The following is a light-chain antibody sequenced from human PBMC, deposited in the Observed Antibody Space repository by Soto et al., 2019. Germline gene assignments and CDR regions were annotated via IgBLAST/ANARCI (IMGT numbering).Light chain of an antibody. V-gene: IGLV4-60*03. CDR1: SGHSSYI. Sequence: QLVLTQSSSASAYLGSSVKLTCTLSSGHSSYIIAWHQQQPGKAPRYLMKLEGSGSYNKGSGVPDRFSGSSSGADRYLTISNLQSEDEADYYCETWDSNTRVFGGGTQLTVL. CDR2: LEGSGSY. J-gene: IGLJ2*01. CDR3: ETWDSNTRV.